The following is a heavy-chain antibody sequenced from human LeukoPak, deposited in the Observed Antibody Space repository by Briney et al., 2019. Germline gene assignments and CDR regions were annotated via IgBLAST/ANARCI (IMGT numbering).Heavy chain of an antibody. CDR2: INAGNGNT. J-gene: IGHJ4*02. CDR1: EYTFTSYA. Sequence: GASVKVSRKASEYTFTSYAVHWVRQAPGQRLEWMGWINAGNGNTKYSQNFQGRVTITRDTSASTAYMELSSLRSEDTAVYYCATGSRLDYWGQGTLVTVSS. CDR3: ATGSRLDY. V-gene: IGHV1-3*01. D-gene: IGHD2-15*01.